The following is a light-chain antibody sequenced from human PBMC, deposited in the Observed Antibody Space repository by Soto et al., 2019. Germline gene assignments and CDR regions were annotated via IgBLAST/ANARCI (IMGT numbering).Light chain of an antibody. V-gene: IGKV4-1*01. CDR1: QSVLYSSNNKNY. Sequence: DIVITQSPESMAVSLGERATINCKSSQSVLYSSNNKNYLAWYQQKPGQPPKLLIYWASTRESGVPDRFSGSGSGTDFTLTISSLQAEDVAVYYCQQYYSTPQTFGQGTKV. CDR3: QQYYSTPQT. CDR2: WAS. J-gene: IGKJ1*01.